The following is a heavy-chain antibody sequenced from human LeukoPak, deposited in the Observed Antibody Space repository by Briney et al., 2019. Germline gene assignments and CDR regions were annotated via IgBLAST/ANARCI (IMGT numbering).Heavy chain of an antibody. CDR1: GFSFTRFW. Sequence: TGGSLRLSCAASGFSFTRFWLTWVRQSPGKGLEWVANINPDGTKTTYVDSVEGRFAISRDNAKNSVFLLMTSLRAEDTAMYYCATAPASVDSSWGQGTLVAVSS. D-gene: IGHD3-3*01. J-gene: IGHJ5*02. CDR3: ATAPASVDSS. V-gene: IGHV3-7*01. CDR2: INPDGTKT.